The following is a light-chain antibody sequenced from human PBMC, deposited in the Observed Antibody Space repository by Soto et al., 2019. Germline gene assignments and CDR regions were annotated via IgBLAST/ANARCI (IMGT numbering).Light chain of an antibody. V-gene: IGKV1-39*01. CDR1: QNINNY. CDR3: QQSSSPLWGT. J-gene: IGKJ1*01. Sequence: DIQMTQSPSSLSASVGDIVTITCRTSQNINNYLNWYQQKPGKAPKLLIYGTSSLQTGVPSRFSGSGPGTDFTLTISSLQPEDFATYYCQQSSSPLWGTCGQGTKVDIK. CDR2: GTS.